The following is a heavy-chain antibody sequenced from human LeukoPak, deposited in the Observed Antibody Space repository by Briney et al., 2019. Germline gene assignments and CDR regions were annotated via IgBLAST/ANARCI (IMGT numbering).Heavy chain of an antibody. Sequence: ASVKVSCKISGYTLSKLSMHWVRQAPGKGLEWMGGFDPREGETIYAQKFQGRVTMTEGTATDTAYMELRSLRSEDTAVYYCATGIQGGRGYYLDYWGQGTLVTVSS. CDR2: FDPREGET. D-gene: IGHD3-3*01. V-gene: IGHV1-24*01. CDR1: GYTLSKLS. J-gene: IGHJ4*02. CDR3: ATGIQGGRGYYLDY.